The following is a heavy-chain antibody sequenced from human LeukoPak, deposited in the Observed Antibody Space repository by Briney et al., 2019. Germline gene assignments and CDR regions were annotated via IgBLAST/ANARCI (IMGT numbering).Heavy chain of an antibody. CDR2: IYYSGST. V-gene: IGHV4-59*01. CDR1: GGSISSYY. J-gene: IGHJ4*02. CDR3: ARDGGSRGWYYFDY. Sequence: PSETLSLTCTVSGGSISSYYWSWIRQPPGKGLEWIGYIYYSGSTNYNPSLKSRVTISVDTSKNQFSLKLSSVTAADTAVYYCARDGGSRGWYYFDYWGQGTLVTVSS. D-gene: IGHD6-19*01.